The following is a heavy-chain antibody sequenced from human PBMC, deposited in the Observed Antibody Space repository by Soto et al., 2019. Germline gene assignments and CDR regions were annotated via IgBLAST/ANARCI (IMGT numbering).Heavy chain of an antibody. CDR3: APTKGIAVAGSFDY. D-gene: IGHD6-19*01. V-gene: IGHV3-23*01. J-gene: IGHJ4*02. CDR2: ISGSGGST. CDR1: GFTFSSYA. Sequence: PGGSLRLCCAASGFTFSSYAMSWVRQAPGKGLEWVSAISGSGGSTYYADSVKGRFTISRDNSKNTLYLQMNSLRAEDTAVYYCAPTKGIAVAGSFDYWGQGTLVTVSS.